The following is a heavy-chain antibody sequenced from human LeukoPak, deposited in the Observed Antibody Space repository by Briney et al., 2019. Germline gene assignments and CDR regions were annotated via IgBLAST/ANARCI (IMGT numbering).Heavy chain of an antibody. Sequence: GGSLRLSCAASGFTFSSYAMSWVRQAPGKGLEWVSALSGSGTYTYYADSVKGRFTISRDNSKNTVYLQMNSLRAEDTAVYYCAKGSYGTYGMDVWGQGTTVTVSS. V-gene: IGHV3-23*01. J-gene: IGHJ6*02. CDR2: LSGSGTYT. CDR1: GFTFSSYA. D-gene: IGHD1-26*01. CDR3: AKGSYGTYGMDV.